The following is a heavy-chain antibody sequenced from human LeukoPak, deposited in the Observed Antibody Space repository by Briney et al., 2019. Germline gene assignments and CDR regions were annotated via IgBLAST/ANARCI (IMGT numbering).Heavy chain of an antibody. CDR1: GYTFTSYG. CDR2: ISAYNGNT. CDR3: ARGNDFWSGPNWFDP. J-gene: IGHJ5*02. Sequence: ASVKVSCKASGYTFTSYGISWVRQAPGQGLEWMGWISAYNGNTNYAQKLQGRVTMTTDTSTSTAYMELRSLRSDDTAVYYCARGNDFWSGPNWFDPWGQGTLVTASS. D-gene: IGHD3-3*01. V-gene: IGHV1-18*01.